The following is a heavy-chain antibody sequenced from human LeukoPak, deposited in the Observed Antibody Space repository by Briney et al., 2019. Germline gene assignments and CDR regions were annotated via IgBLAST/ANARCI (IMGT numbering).Heavy chain of an antibody. CDR3: ARGDDFHYYYYMDV. Sequence: GGSLRLSCAASGFTFSSYAMHWVRQAPGKGLEWVAVISYDGSNKYYADSVKGRFTISRDNSKNTLYLQMNSLRAEDTAVYYCARGDDFHYYYYMDVWGKGTTVTVSS. J-gene: IGHJ6*03. CDR1: GFTFSSYA. CDR2: ISYDGSNK. D-gene: IGHD3-3*01. V-gene: IGHV3-30-3*01.